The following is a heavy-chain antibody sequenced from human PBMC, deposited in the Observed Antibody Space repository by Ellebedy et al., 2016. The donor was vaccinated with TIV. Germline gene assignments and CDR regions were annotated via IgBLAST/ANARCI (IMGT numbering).Heavy chain of an antibody. Sequence: GGSLRLSCAASGFTFTSAWMSWVRQAPGKGLEWVGRIKSKTDGGTTDYAAPVKGRFTISRDDSKNTLYLQMNSLKTEDTAVYYCTTGAGVTDYWYFDLWGRGTLVTVSS. J-gene: IGHJ2*01. D-gene: IGHD4-23*01. CDR2: IKSKTDGGTT. V-gene: IGHV3-15*01. CDR3: TTGAGVTDYWYFDL. CDR1: GFTFTSAW.